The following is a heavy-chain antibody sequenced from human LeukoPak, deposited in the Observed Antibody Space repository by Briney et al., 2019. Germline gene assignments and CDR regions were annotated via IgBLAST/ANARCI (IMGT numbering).Heavy chain of an antibody. CDR3: ARSPDLGEYSGSYGRFDP. Sequence: SVKVSCMASGGTFSSYAISWVRQAPGQGLEWMGGIIPIFGTANYAQKFQGRVTITAHESTSTAYMELSSLRSEDTAVYYCARSPDLGEYSGSYGRFDPWGQGTLVTVSA. J-gene: IGHJ5*02. V-gene: IGHV1-69*13. D-gene: IGHD1-26*01. CDR1: GGTFSSYA. CDR2: IIPIFGTA.